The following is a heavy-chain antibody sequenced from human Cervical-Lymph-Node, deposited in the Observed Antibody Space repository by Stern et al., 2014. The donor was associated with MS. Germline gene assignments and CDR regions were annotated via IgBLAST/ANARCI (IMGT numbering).Heavy chain of an antibody. J-gene: IGHJ4*02. V-gene: IGHV5-51*01. CDR2: IYPGDSDT. CDR1: GYSFTAKW. Sequence: EVQLLQPGAEVKKPGESLKISCKGSGYSFTAKWIAWVRQMPGKGLEWMGIIYPGDSDTRFRPSFQGQVTISADKSISTASLQWSSLKASDTAMYYCARDYGDYAFDYWGQGTLVTVSS. CDR3: ARDYGDYAFDY. D-gene: IGHD4-17*01.